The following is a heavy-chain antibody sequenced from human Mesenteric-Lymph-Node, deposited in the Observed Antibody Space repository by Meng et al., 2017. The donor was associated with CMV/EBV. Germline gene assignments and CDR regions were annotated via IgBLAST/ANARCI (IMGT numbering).Heavy chain of an antibody. J-gene: IGHJ5*02. CDR3: AREKRTRRFLEWLPKINSNWFDP. V-gene: IGHV4-39*07. CDR2: IYYSGST. D-gene: IGHD3-3*01. Sequence: SATLSLSCTVSGGFISSSSHYRGWIRQPPGKGLEWIGSIYYSGSTYYNPSLKSRVTISVDTSKNQFSLKLSSVTAADTAVYYCAREKRTRRFLEWLPKINSNWFDPWGQGTLVTVSS. CDR1: GGFISSSSHY.